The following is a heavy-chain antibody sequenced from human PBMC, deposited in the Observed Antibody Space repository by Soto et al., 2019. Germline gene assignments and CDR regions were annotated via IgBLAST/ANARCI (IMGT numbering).Heavy chain of an antibody. J-gene: IGHJ6*02. CDR2: IIPIFGTA. CDR3: ARGTRYSYGYVYYGMDV. Sequence: ASVKVSCKASGGTFSIYAISWVRQAPGQGLEWMGGIIPIFGTANYAQKFQGRVTITADESTSTAYMELSSLRSEDTAVYYCARGTRYSYGYVYYGMDVWGQGTTVTVSS. V-gene: IGHV1-69*13. CDR1: GGTFSIYA. D-gene: IGHD5-18*01.